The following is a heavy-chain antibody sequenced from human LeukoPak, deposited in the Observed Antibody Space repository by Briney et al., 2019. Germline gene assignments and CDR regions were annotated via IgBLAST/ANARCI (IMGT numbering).Heavy chain of an antibody. D-gene: IGHD3-22*01. CDR3: ARDTGRTYYYDSSGYFDY. CDR2: ISACNGNT. J-gene: IGHJ4*02. CDR1: GYTFTSYG. Sequence: ASVKVSCKASGYTFTSYGISWVRQAPGQGLEWMGWISACNGNTNYAQKLQGRVTMTTDTSTSTAYMELRSLRSDDTAVYYCARDTGRTYYYDSSGYFDYWGQGTLVTVSS. V-gene: IGHV1-18*01.